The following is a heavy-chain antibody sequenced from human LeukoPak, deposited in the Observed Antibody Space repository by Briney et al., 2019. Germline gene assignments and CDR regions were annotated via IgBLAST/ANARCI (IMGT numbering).Heavy chain of an antibody. Sequence: GGSLRLSCAASGFTFSNAWMSWVRQAPGKGLEWVGRIKSKTDGGTTDYAAPVKGRFTISRDDSKNTLYLQMNSLKTEDTAVYFCTTFPSYTYAFPGWGQGTLVTVSS. V-gene: IGHV3-15*01. J-gene: IGHJ4*02. CDR1: GFTFSNAW. D-gene: IGHD5-18*01. CDR3: TTFPSYTYAFPG. CDR2: IKSKTDGGTT.